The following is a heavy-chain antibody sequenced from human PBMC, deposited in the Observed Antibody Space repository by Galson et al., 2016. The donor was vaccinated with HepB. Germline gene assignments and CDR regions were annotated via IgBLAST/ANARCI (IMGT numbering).Heavy chain of an antibody. CDR2: IHHTGST. D-gene: IGHD2-21*01. V-gene: IGHV4-34*01. J-gene: IGHJ4*02. Sequence: SETLSPTCRLQSGSLSGYYWSWISHSPGNGLEWNGEIHHTGSTNYNTSLKSRFTISADTSKTQLSLKLSSVTAADTAIYYCAGGVNGLLWWWSRGQGTLVTVSS. CDR1: SGSLSGYY. CDR3: AGGVNGLLWWWS.